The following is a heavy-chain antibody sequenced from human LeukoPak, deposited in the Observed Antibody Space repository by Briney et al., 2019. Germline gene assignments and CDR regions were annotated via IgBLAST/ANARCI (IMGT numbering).Heavy chain of an antibody. CDR1: GGSFSGYY. Sequence: SETLSLTCAVYGGSFSGYYWSWIRQPPGKGLGWIGEINHSGSTNYNPSLKSRVTISVDTSKNQFSLKLSSVTAADTAVYYCARESYYDILTGDVWGKGTTVTISS. V-gene: IGHV4-34*01. CDR3: ARESYYDILTGDV. CDR2: INHSGST. D-gene: IGHD3-9*01. J-gene: IGHJ6*04.